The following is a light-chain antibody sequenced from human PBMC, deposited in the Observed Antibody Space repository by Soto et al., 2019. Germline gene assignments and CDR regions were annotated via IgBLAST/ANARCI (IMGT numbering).Light chain of an antibody. CDR3: QQSYSTPYT. J-gene: IGKJ2*01. Sequence: DIQMTQSPSSLSASIGDRVTISCRASQNVATYLNWYQQKPGKAPKLLIYLASTLQSGVPSRFSGSGSGTDFTLTTSSLQPEDVAAYFCQQSYSTPYTFGRGTKLEIK. CDR1: QNVATY. V-gene: IGKV1-39*01. CDR2: LAS.